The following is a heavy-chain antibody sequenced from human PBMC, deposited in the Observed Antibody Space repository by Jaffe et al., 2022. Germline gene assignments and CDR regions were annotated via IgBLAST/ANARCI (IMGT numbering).Heavy chain of an antibody. CDR3: ARELLWFGESPYYYYMDV. CDR2: INHSGST. Sequence: QVQLQQWGAGLLKPSETLSLTCAVYGGSFSGYYWSWIRQPPGKGLEWIGEINHSGSTNYNPSLKSRVTISVDTSKNQFSLKLSSVTAADTAVYYCARELLWFGESPYYYYMDVWGKGTTVTVSS. V-gene: IGHV4-34*01. D-gene: IGHD3-10*01. CDR1: GGSFSGYY. J-gene: IGHJ6*03.